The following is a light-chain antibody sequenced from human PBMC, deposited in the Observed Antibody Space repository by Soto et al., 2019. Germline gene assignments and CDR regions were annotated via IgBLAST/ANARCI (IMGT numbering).Light chain of an antibody. J-gene: IGLJ2*01. Sequence: QAVLTQPPSVSAAPGQKVTISCSGSSSNIGNYYVCWYQHLPGTAPKFLIYENDKRPSGIPDRFSGSKSGTSATLDITGLQTGDEADYYCAAWDGNLRAVVFGGGTKLTVL. CDR1: SSNIGNYY. CDR2: END. CDR3: AAWDGNLRAVV. V-gene: IGLV1-51*02.